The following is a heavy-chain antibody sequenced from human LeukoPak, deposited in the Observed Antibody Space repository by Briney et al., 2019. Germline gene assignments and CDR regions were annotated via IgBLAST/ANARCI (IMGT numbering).Heavy chain of an antibody. V-gene: IGHV1-8*02. D-gene: IGHD3-22*01. J-gene: IGHJ4*02. CDR2: MNPNSGNT. Sequence: SVKVSCKASGYTFTSYDINWVRQATGQGLEWMGWMNPNSGNTGYAQKFQGRVTMTRDTSISTAYMELSRLRSDDTAVYYCARAYYYYYDSSDYYDYWGQGTLVTVSS. CDR1: GYTFTSYD. CDR3: ARAYYYYYDSSDYYDY.